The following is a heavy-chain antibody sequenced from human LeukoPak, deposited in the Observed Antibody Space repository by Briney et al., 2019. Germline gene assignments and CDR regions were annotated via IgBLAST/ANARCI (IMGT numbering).Heavy chain of an antibody. Sequence: SETLSLTCTVSGGSIRNYYWSWIRQPPGKGLEWIGYIYYSGSTNYNPSLKSRVTISVDTSKNQSSLKLSSVTAADTAVYYCARPDCSGGSCLSSYYFDYWGQGTLVTVSS. CDR2: IYYSGST. CDR3: ARPDCSGGSCLSSYYFDY. D-gene: IGHD2-15*01. CDR1: GGSIRNYY. V-gene: IGHV4-59*12. J-gene: IGHJ4*02.